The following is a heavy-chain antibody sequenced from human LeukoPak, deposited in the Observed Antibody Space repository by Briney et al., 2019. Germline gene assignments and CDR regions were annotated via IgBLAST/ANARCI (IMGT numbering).Heavy chain of an antibody. V-gene: IGHV3-53*04. CDR3: ARDRRGEKDFDV. CDR2: IYADGYT. Sequence: GGSLGLSCAASGISVSNDYMSWVRQAPGKGLEWVSAIYADGYTRDAASVKGRFSISRHNSKNTVYLQMDNLRPEDTAVYYCARDRRGEKDFDVWGPGTMVTVSP. J-gene: IGHJ3*01. CDR1: GISVSNDY.